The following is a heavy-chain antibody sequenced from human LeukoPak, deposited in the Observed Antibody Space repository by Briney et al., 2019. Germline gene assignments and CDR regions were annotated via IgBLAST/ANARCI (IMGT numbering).Heavy chain of an antibody. CDR2: IYYSGST. CDR3: ARAVKGYYYSFDY. CDR1: GGSISSYY. D-gene: IGHD3-22*01. Sequence: SETLSLTCTVSGGSISSYYWSWIRQPPGKGLEWIGYIYYSGSTNYNPSLKSRVTISLDTSRNQFSLKLSSVTAAGTAVYYCARAVKGYYYSFDYWGQGTLVTVSS. J-gene: IGHJ4*02. V-gene: IGHV4-59*01.